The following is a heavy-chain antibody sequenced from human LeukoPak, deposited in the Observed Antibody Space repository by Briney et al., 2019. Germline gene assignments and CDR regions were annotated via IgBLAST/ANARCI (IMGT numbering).Heavy chain of an antibody. CDR2: ITSSSSYI. V-gene: IGHV3-21*01. Sequence: GGSLRLATAASGFTVSSSCRNWVRQAPGKGLEWVSSITSSSSYIFYADSVKGRFTISRDNAKNSLYLQMNSLSAEDTAVYYCASLRGAIAVAGKPYYYAMDVWGQGTTVTVSS. CDR3: ASLRGAIAVAGKPYYYAMDV. CDR1: GFTVSSSC. D-gene: IGHD6-19*01. J-gene: IGHJ6*02.